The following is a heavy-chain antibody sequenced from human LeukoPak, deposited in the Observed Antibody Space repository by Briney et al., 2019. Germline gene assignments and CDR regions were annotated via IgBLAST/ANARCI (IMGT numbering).Heavy chain of an antibody. Sequence: SVKVSCKASGGTFSSYAISWVRQAPGQGLEWMGRIIPILGIANYAQKFQGRVTITADKSTSTAYMELSSLRSEDTAVYYCARSGIIAAADLDYWGQGTLVTVSS. CDR3: ARSGIIAAADLDY. D-gene: IGHD6-13*01. J-gene: IGHJ4*02. CDR2: IIPILGIA. V-gene: IGHV1-69*04. CDR1: GGTFSSYA.